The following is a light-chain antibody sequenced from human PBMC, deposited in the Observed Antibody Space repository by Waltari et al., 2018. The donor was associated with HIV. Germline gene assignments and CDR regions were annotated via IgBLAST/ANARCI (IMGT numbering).Light chain of an antibody. J-gene: IGLJ2*01. V-gene: IGLV7-43*01. CDR1: TGPVCIGLY. CDR3: MLFFRSSYL. CDR2: SSH. Sequence: QAVVTQAPSVTVSPGGTVTLNCTSATGPVCIGLYANWSQQRPGPAPRPLIYSSHRRHSLTPERFSGSLVDDRAALILSSVWPEDEAVYYCMLFFRSSYLFGGGTKVTVL.